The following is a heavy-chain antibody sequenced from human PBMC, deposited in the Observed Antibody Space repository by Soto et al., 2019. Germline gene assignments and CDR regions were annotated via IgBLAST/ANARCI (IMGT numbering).Heavy chain of an antibody. J-gene: IGHJ6*03. CDR1: GFTFSSYS. CDR3: ARGGDYGDYNFYYYYYMDV. Sequence: GGSLRLSCAASGFTFSSYSMNWVRQAPGKGLEWVSTTSGRGSYIYYPGSVKGRFTISRENAKNSLYLQMNSLRAGDTAVYYCARGGDYGDYNFYYYYYMDVWGKGTTVTVSS. CDR2: TSGRGSYI. V-gene: IGHV3-21*01. D-gene: IGHD4-17*01.